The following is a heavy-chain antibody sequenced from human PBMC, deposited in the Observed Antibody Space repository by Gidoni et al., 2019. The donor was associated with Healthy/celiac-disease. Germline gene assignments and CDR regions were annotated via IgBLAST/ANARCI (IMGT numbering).Heavy chain of an antibody. D-gene: IGHD3-10*01. Sequence: QVQLQQWGAGLLKPSETLSLTCAVYGGSFSGYYWSWIRQPPGKGLEWIGEINHSGSTNYNPSLKSRVTISVDTSKNQFSLKLSSVTAADTAVYYCARVGRGSGSYYDGWGQGTLVTVSS. J-gene: IGHJ4*02. CDR2: INHSGST. V-gene: IGHV4-34*01. CDR1: GGSFSGYY. CDR3: ARVGRGSGSYYDG.